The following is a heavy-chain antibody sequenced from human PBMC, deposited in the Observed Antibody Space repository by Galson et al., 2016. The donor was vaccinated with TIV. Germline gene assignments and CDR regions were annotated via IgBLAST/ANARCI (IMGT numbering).Heavy chain of an antibody. CDR3: SRVNWNYGMGGAMDV. V-gene: IGHV6-1*01. CDR2: TYYTSKWNT. D-gene: IGHD1-7*01. CDR1: GDSVSGNTAA. Sequence: CAISGDSVSGNTAAWNWVRQSPSRGLEWLGRTYYTSKWNTDYAVSVKGRIIIRPDTSMNQVSLQLSSVIPDDTAVYDCSRVNWNYGMGGAMDVWGRGTTVTVSS. J-gene: IGHJ6*02.